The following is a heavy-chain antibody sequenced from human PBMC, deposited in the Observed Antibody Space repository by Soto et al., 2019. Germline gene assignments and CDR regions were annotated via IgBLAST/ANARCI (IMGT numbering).Heavy chain of an antibody. D-gene: IGHD3-3*01. V-gene: IGHV4-4*02. CDR1: GGSISSSNL. CDR2: IYHSGST. J-gene: IGHJ1*01. CDR3: ARVGPSYYDFWSGYRRAVFQN. Sequence: PSETLSLTCAFSGGSISSSNLCICFSRPPGKGLGWIGEIYHSGSTNYNPSLKSRVTISVDKSKNQFSLKLSSVTAADTAVYYCARVGPSYYDFWSGYRRAVFQNWGQGTLVTVSS.